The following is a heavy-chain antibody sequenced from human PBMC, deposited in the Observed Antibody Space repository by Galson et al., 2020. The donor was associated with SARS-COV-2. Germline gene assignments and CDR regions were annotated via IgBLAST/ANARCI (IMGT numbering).Heavy chain of an antibody. V-gene: IGHV4-59*08. CDR1: GGSIRSYY. J-gene: IGHJ4*03. Sequence: SETLSLTCTVSGGSIRSYYWSWIRQPPGKGLEWIGYIYYSGSTNYNPSLKSRVTIPVDTSKNQFSLKLSSVTAADTAVYYCARLRWLQGGIGCWGQGTLGTGSA. CDR2: IYYSGST. D-gene: IGHD5-12*01. CDR3: ARLRWLQGGIGC.